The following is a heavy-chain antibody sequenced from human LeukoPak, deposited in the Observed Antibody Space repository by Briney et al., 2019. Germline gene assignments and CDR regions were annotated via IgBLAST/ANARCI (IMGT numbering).Heavy chain of an antibody. D-gene: IGHD2-2*01. CDR2: MNQDGSKK. J-gene: IGHJ5*01. CDR3: GREMPGGSNWFDF. Sequence: GGSLRLSCAASGFTFNNYWLSWVRQAPGQGLEWVANMNQDGSKKYYVDSVKGRFIISRDNAKNSLYLQMNSLRAEDTAVYYCGREMPGGSNWFDFWGQGTLVTVSS. CDR1: GFTFNNYW. V-gene: IGHV3-7*01.